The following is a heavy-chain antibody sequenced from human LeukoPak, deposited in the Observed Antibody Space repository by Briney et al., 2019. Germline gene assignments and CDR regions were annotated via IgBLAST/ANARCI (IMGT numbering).Heavy chain of an antibody. CDR1: GGSISSYY. V-gene: IGHV4-59*01. D-gene: IGHD5-24*01. CDR3: ARVRGYFDY. J-gene: IGHJ4*02. Sequence: SETLSLTCTVSGGSISSYYWSWIRQPPGKGLEWVGYIYYSGSTNYNPSLKSRVTISVDTSKNQFSLKLSSVTAADTAVYYCARVRGYFDYWGQGTLVTVSS. CDR2: IYYSGST.